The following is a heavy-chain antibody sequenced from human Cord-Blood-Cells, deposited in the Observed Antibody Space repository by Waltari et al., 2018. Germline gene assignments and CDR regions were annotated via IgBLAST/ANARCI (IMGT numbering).Heavy chain of an antibody. J-gene: IGHJ2*01. CDR3: ASRRSYRFWYFDH. D-gene: IGHD3-16*02. Sequence: QVQLQESGPGLVKPSETLSLTCTVSGGSISSYYWSWIRQPPGKGLEWIGYIYYSGSSNHTPALKRRVTISVDTSKNQFSLKLSSVTAAVTAVYYWASRRSYRFWYFDHWGRGTLVTVSS. V-gene: IGHV4-59*01. CDR2: IYYSGSS. CDR1: GGSISSYY.